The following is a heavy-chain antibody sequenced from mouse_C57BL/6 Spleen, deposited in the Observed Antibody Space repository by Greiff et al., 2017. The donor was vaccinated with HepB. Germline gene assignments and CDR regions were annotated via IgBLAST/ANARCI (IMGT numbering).Heavy chain of an antibody. D-gene: IGHD2-2*01. Sequence: VQLKESGPELVKPGASVKISCKASGYAFSSSWMNWVKQRPGKGLEWIGRIYPGDGDTNYNGKFKGKATLTADKSSSTAYMQLSSLTSEDSAVYFCARDGGLRRAYYAMDYWGQGTSVTVSS. J-gene: IGHJ4*01. CDR1: GYAFSSSW. CDR3: ARDGGLRRAYYAMDY. V-gene: IGHV1-82*01. CDR2: IYPGDGDT.